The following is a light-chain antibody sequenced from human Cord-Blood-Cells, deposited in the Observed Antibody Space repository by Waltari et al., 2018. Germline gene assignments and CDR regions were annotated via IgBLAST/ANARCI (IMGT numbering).Light chain of an antibody. V-gene: IGLV1-36*01. CDR2: YDD. Sequence: QSVLTQPPSVSEAPRQRVTISCAGSSSHIGNNDVYWYQQLPGKAPKLLIYYDDLLPSGVSDRFSGSKSGTSASLAISGLQSEDEADYYCAAWDDSLNGPVFGGGTKLTVL. CDR3: AAWDDSLNGPV. J-gene: IGLJ3*02. CDR1: SSHIGNND.